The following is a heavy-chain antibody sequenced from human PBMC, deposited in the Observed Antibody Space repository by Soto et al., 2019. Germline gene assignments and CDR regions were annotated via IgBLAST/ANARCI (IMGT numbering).Heavy chain of an antibody. J-gene: IGHJ4*02. CDR1: GFSFANYA. V-gene: IGHV3-64*01. CDR2: ISGNGAST. CDR3: AARYCGSTRCFQFDF. Sequence: GGSLRLSCAVSGFSFANYAMHWVRQAPGKGLEYVSAISGNGASTYYANSVKGRFSISRDNSKNTVHLQMDSLTTEDMGVYFCAARYCGSTRCFQFDFWGRGTLVTVSS. D-gene: IGHD2-21*01.